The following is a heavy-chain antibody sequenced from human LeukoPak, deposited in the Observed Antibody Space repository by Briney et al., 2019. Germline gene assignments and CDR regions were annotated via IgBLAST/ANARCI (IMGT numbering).Heavy chain of an antibody. D-gene: IGHD2-2*01. CDR2: ISAYNGNT. Sequence: GASVKVSCKASGYTFTSYGISWVRQAPGQGLEWIGWISAYNGNTNYAQKLQGRVTMTTDTSTSTAYMELRSLRSYDTAVYYCARDYGSTSREPFDYWGQGTLVTVSS. V-gene: IGHV1-18*01. CDR3: ARDYGSTSREPFDY. J-gene: IGHJ4*02. CDR1: GYTFTSYG.